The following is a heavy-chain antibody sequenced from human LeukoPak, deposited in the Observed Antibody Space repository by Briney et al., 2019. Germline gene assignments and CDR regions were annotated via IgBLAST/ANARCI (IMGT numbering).Heavy chain of an antibody. V-gene: IGHV4-39*07. CDR1: GGSISSSSYY. J-gene: IGHJ4*02. D-gene: IGHD6-6*01. CDR2: INHSGST. CDR3: ARGLRQLVRSWHY. Sequence: SSETLSLTCTVSGGSISSSSYYWGWIRQPPGKGLEWIGEINHSGSTNYNPSLKSRVTISVDTSKNQFSLKLSSVTAADTAVYYCARGLRQLVRSWHYWGQGTLVTVSS.